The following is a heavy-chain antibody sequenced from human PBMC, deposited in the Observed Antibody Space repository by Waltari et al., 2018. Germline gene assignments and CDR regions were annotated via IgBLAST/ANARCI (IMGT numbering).Heavy chain of an antibody. CDR2: IYYSGST. CDR1: GGSLSSSSYY. Sequence: QLQLQESGPGLVKPSETLSLTCTVSGGSLSSSSYYCGWIRQPPGKGLEWIGSIYYSGSTYYNPSLKSRVTISVDTSKNQFSLKLSSVTAADTAVYYCARGLGAVAGNFDYWGQGTLVTVSS. J-gene: IGHJ4*02. D-gene: IGHD6-19*01. V-gene: IGHV4-39*01. CDR3: ARGLGAVAGNFDY.